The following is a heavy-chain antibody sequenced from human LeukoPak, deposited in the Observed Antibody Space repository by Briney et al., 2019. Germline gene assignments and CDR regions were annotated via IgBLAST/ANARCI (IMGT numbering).Heavy chain of an antibody. V-gene: IGHV3-21*01. CDR2: ISRSNNYI. D-gene: IGHD6-19*01. J-gene: IGHJ4*02. CDR3: ARDTPGSGWTQCFDY. Sequence: GGSLRLSCAASGFTFSRYNMNWVRQAPEKGLEWVSSISRSNNYIYYADSVRGRFTISRDNAKNSLYLQMNSLRAEDTAVYYCARDTPGSGWTQCFDYWGQGTLVTVSS. CDR1: GFTFSRYN.